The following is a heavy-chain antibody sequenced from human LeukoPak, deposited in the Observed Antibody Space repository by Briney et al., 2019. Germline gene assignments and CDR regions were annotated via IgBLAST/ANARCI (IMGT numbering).Heavy chain of an antibody. Sequence: SETLSLTCAVYGGSFSGYYWSWIRQPPGKGLEWIGEINHSGSTNYNPSPKSRVTISVDTSKNQFSLKLSSVTAADTAVYYCARDPPYYDFWSGPLRGAFDIWGQGTMVTVSS. CDR2: INHSGST. CDR3: ARDPPYYDFWSGPLRGAFDI. CDR1: GGSFSGYY. D-gene: IGHD3-3*01. J-gene: IGHJ3*02. V-gene: IGHV4-34*01.